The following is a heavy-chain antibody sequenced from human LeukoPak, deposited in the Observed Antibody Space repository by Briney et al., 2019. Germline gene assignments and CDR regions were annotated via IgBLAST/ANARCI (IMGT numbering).Heavy chain of an antibody. CDR1: GGSISSYY. D-gene: IGHD6-13*01. V-gene: IGHV4-59*01. CDR3: ARSYSSSWYGEKYYFDY. J-gene: IGHJ4*02. CDR2: IYYSGST. Sequence: PSETLSLTCTVSGGSISSYYWSWIRQPPGKGLEWIGYIYYSGSTNYNPSLKSRVTISVDTSKNQFSLKLSSVTAADTAVYYCARSYSSSWYGEKYYFDYWGQGTLVTVSS.